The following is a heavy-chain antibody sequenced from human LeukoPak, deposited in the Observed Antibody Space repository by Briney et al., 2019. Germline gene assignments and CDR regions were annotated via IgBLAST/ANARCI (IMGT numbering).Heavy chain of an antibody. CDR3: ARDRGASMGAFDI. D-gene: IGHD4/OR15-4a*01. J-gene: IGHJ3*02. V-gene: IGHV1-69*05. CDR2: IIPIFGTA. Sequence: GASVKVSCKASGGTFSSYAISWVRQAPGQGLEWMGGIIPIFGTANYAQKFQGRATITTDESTSTAYMELSSLRSEDTAVYYCARDRGASMGAFDIWGQGTMVTVSS. CDR1: GGTFSSYA.